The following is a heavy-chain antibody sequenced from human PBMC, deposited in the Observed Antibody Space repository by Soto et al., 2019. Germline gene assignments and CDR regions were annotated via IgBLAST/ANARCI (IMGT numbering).Heavy chain of an antibody. J-gene: IGHJ4*02. CDR3: AGGRQGYYFDC. CDR1: GFTFSSYS. Sequence: EVQLVESGGGLVQPGGSLRLSCAASGFTFSSYSMNWVRQAPGKGLEWVSYISTTSATIYDADSVKGRFTISRDNAKNSLCLQMSSLREEATAVYYRAGGRQGYYFDCWGQGTLVTVSS. CDR2: ISTTSATI. D-gene: IGHD3-16*01. V-gene: IGHV3-48*02.